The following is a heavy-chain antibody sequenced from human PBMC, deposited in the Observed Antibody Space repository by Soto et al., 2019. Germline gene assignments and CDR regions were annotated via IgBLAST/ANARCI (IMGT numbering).Heavy chain of an antibody. CDR1: GYTFTSYG. CDR3: ARDRMVRGVIPTRFDP. CDR2: ISAYNGST. D-gene: IGHD3-10*01. J-gene: IGHJ5*02. V-gene: IGHV1-18*01. Sequence: ASVKVSCKASGYTFTSYGISWVRQAPGQGLEWMGWISAYNGSTNYAQKLQGRVTMTTDTSTSTAYMELRSLRSDDTAVYYCARDRMVRGVIPTRFDPWGQGTLVTDSS.